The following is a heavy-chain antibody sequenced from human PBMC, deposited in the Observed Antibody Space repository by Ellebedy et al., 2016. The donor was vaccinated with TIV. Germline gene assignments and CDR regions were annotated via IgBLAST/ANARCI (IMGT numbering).Heavy chain of an antibody. Sequence: MPSETLSLTCAVYGGSFSDYYWSWIRQPPGKGLEWIGEINQSGSTNYNPSLKSPVTISGDTSKNQFSLNLSSVTAADTAVYYCARGSHYMRVVVFTSDAFDIWGQGTMVTVSS. CDR2: INQSGST. J-gene: IGHJ3*02. CDR1: GGSFSDYY. CDR3: ARGSHYMRVVVFTSDAFDI. V-gene: IGHV4-34*01. D-gene: IGHD3-22*01.